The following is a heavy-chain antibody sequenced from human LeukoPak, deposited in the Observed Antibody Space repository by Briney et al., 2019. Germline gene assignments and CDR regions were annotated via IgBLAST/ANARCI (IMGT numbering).Heavy chain of an antibody. CDR1: GFSFSSYW. Sequence: AGGSLRLSCAASGFSFSSYWMSWVRQAPGKVLEWVANLKQDGSEIFYAGSVKGRFTISRDNAKNSLYLQMNSLRAEDTAVYYCARSPDGFDYWGRGTLVTVSS. CDR3: ARSPDGFDY. V-gene: IGHV3-7*03. J-gene: IGHJ4*02. CDR2: LKQDGSEI. D-gene: IGHD5-24*01.